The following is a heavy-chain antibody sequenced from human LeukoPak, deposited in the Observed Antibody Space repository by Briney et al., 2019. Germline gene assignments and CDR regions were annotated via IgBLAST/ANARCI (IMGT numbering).Heavy chain of an antibody. CDR1: GFTFSSYA. V-gene: IGHV3-23*01. J-gene: IGHJ6*02. CDR2: ISGSGGST. Sequence: PGGSLRLSCAASGFTFSSYAMSWVRQAPGKGLEWVSAISGSGGSTYYADSVKGRFTISRDNSKNTLYLQMNSLRAEDTAVYYCAKDQGGSYYLDYYYYGMDVWGQGTTVTVSS. CDR3: AKDQGGSYYLDYYYYGMDV. D-gene: IGHD1-26*01.